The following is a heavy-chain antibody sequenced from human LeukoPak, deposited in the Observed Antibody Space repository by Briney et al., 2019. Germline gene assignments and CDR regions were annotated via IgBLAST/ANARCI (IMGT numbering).Heavy chain of an antibody. CDR1: GGSISSSY. CDR3: AREGYYGSGSYDY. D-gene: IGHD3-10*01. J-gene: IGHJ4*02. CDR2: IYYSGTT. V-gene: IGHV4-59*12. Sequence: SETLSLTCTVSGGSISSSYWSWIRQPPGKGLEWIGYIYYSGTTNYNPSLKSRVTISIDTSKNQFSLKLSSVTAAGTAVYYCAREGYYGSGSYDYWGQGTLVTVSS.